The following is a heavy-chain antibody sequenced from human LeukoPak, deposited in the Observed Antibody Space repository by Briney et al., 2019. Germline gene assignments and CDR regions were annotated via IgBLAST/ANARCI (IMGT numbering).Heavy chain of an antibody. J-gene: IGHJ3*02. CDR3: AKEWGAFDI. CDR1: GFTFSSYG. V-gene: IGHV3-30*18. CDR2: ISYDGSNK. D-gene: IGHD3-16*01. Sequence: GGSLRLSCAASGFTFSSYGMHWVPQAPGKGLEWVAVISYDGSNKYYADSVKGRFTISRDNSKNTLYLQMNSLRAEDTAVYYCAKEWGAFDIWGQGTMVTVSS.